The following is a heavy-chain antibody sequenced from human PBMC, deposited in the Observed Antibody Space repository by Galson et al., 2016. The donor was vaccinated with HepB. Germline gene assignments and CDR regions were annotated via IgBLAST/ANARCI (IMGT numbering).Heavy chain of an antibody. J-gene: IGHJ4*02. CDR1: GFSLTNSEVG. Sequence: PALVKPTQTLTLTCTLSGFSLTNSEVGVGWVRQPPGKALEWLALIYWDDDKRYSSSLKSRINVTKDTSKNQVVLIMTGMDPVDTATYYCALSPGGETYRDYFDYWGQGTLVTVSS. D-gene: IGHD3-16*01. V-gene: IGHV2-5*02. CDR3: ALSPGGETYRDYFDY. CDR2: IYWDDDK.